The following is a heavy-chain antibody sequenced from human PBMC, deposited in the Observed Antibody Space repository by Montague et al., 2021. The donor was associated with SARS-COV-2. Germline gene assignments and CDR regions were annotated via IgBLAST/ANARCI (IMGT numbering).Heavy chain of an antibody. CDR1: GGSISSGGYY. V-gene: IGHV4-31*03. CDR2: IYYSGST. D-gene: IGHD3-3*01. J-gene: IGHJ4*02. CDR3: ARAKRITIFGVVNEIDY. Sequence: TLSLTCTVSGGSISSGGYYWSWTRQHPGKGLEWIGYIYYSGSTYYNPSLKSRVTISVDTSKNQFSLKLSSVTAADTAVYYCARAKRITIFGVVNEIDYWGQGTLVTVSS.